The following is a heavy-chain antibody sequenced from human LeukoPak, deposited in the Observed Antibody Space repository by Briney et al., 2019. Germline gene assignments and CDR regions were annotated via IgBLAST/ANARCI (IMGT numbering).Heavy chain of an antibody. J-gene: IGHJ4*02. CDR3: ASGYYYDSSGYPLDY. CDR2: IIPIFGTA. D-gene: IGHD3-22*01. CDR1: GGAFSSYA. V-gene: IGHV1-69*05. Sequence: ASVTVSCKASGGAFSSYAISWVRQAPGQGLEWMGGIIPIFGTANYAQKFQGRVTITTDESTSTAYMELSSLRSEDTAVYYCASGYYYDSSGYPLDYWGQGTLVTVSS.